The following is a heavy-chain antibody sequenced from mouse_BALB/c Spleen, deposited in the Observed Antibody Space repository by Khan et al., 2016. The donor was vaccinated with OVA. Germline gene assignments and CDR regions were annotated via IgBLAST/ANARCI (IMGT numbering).Heavy chain of an antibody. J-gene: IGHJ3*01. CDR3: TRHGYVAWFTY. V-gene: IGHV1S135*01. D-gene: IGHD2-2*01. CDR1: GYSFTSYY. Sequence: EVELVESGPELMKPGASVKISCKASGYSFTSYYIHWLMQSHGKSLEWIGYIDPFSGGTTYNQKFTGKATLTVDNSSSTAYIHLSNLTSEDSAVYYCTRHGYVAWFTYWGQGTLVTVSA. CDR2: IDPFSGGT.